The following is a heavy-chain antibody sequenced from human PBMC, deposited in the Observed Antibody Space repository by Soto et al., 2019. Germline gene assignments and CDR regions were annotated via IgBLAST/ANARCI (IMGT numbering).Heavy chain of an antibody. CDR2: IYYSGST. D-gene: IGHD6-19*01. J-gene: IGHJ4*02. CDR3: ARLPVAANGGAIDY. CDR1: GGSISSAGYY. V-gene: IGHV4-31*03. Sequence: QVQLQESGPGLVKPSQTLSLTCTVSGGSISSAGYYWNWIRQHPGKGLEWIGLIYYSGSTYYNPSLKGRVTISLDTSKNQFSLKLSSVTAADAAVFYCARLPVAANGGAIDYWGQGTLVTVSS.